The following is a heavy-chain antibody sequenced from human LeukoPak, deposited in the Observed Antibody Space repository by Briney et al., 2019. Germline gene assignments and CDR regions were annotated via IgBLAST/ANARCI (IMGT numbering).Heavy chain of an antibody. CDR2: IYWDDDK. V-gene: IGHV2-5*02. Sequence: SGPTLVKPTQTLTLTCTFSGFSLSTSGVNVGWVRQPPGKALEWLALIYWDDDKRYSPSLKSRLTITKDTSKNQVVLTMTSMDPVDTATYYCTHSILGGYGFDYWGQGTLVTVSS. CDR1: GFSLSTSGVN. D-gene: IGHD3-22*01. J-gene: IGHJ4*02. CDR3: THSILGGYGFDY.